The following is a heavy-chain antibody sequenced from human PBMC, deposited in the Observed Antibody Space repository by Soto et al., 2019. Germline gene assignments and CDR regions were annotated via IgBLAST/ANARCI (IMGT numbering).Heavy chain of an antibody. J-gene: IGHJ4*02. D-gene: IGHD5-12*01. CDR2: IYHSGST. CDR3: AAGGGLPRYY. V-gene: IGHV4-30-2*01. Sequence: QLQLQESGSGLVKPSQTLSLTCAVSGGSISSGGYSWSWIRQPPGKGLEWIGYIYHSGSTYYNPSLKSRVTMSVDRSKNQFAVKLSSVTAADTALYYCAAGGGLPRYYWGQGTLVTFSS. CDR1: GGSISSGGYS.